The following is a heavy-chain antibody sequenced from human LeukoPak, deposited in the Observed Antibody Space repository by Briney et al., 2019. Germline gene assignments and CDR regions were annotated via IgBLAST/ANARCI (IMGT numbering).Heavy chain of an antibody. CDR3: ARDSYTNSVYYGMDV. CDR2: INPDGSST. J-gene: IGHJ6*02. CDR1: GFTFSGCW. V-gene: IGHV3-74*01. Sequence: PGGSLRLSCAASGFTFSGCWMHWVRQAPGKGLLWVSRINPDGSSTSYADSVKGRFTISRDNAKNTLYLQMNSLRAEDTAVYYCARDSYTNSVYYGMDVWGQGTTVTVSS. D-gene: IGHD6-6*01.